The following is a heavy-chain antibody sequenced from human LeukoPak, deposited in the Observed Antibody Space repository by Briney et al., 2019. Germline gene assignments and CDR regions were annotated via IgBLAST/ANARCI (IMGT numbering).Heavy chain of an antibody. CDR2: VSSGGDIT. J-gene: IGHJ6*02. CDR1: GFSFSDYY. CDR3: GKDVLAGGLDV. Sequence: PGGSLRLSCAGSGFSFSDYYISWIRQAPGKGLEWLSIVSSGGDITTYADSVKGRFTISRDNAKNSLYLQVNSLRAEDTAVYYCGKDVLAGGLDVWGQGTTVTVSS. V-gene: IGHV3-11*01.